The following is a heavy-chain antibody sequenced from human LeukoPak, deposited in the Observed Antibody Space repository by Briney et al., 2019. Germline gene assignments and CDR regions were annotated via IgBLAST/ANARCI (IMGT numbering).Heavy chain of an antibody. Sequence: PSETLSLTCTVSGGSISSYYWSWLRQPPGKGLEWSGYIYYSGGTNYNPSLKSRVTISVDTSKNQSSLRLSSVTAADAAVYYCARVSGQLVRNYYYYYYMDVWGKGTTVTVSS. CDR2: IYYSGGT. CDR1: GGSISSYY. D-gene: IGHD6-13*01. V-gene: IGHV4-59*01. J-gene: IGHJ6*03. CDR3: ARVSGQLVRNYYYYYYMDV.